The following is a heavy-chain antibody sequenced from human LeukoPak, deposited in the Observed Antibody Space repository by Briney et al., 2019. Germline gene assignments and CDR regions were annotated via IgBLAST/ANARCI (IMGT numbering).Heavy chain of an antibody. CDR3: ARVGDTAMAKGGYFDY. V-gene: IGHV5-51*01. Sequence: PGESLKISCKGSGYSFTSYWIGWVRQMPGKGLEWMGIIYPGDSDTRYSPSFQGQVTISADKSISTAYLQWSSLKASDTAMYYCARVGDTAMAKGGYFDYWGQGTLVTVSS. CDR2: IYPGDSDT. CDR1: GYSFTSYW. D-gene: IGHD5-18*01. J-gene: IGHJ4*02.